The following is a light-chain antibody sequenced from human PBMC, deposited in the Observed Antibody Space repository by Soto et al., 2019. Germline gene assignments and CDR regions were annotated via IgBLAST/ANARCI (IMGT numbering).Light chain of an antibody. Sequence: EIVLTQSPGTLSLSPGERATLSCRASQSVSSSYLAWYQQKPGQSPRPLIYGASSRAIGIPDRFSGSGSGTDITLSMRRLDTEDVAVYYCPQSGSSPWTFGQGTKVEIK. J-gene: IGKJ1*01. CDR3: PQSGSSPWT. CDR1: QSVSSSY. V-gene: IGKV3-20*01. CDR2: GAS.